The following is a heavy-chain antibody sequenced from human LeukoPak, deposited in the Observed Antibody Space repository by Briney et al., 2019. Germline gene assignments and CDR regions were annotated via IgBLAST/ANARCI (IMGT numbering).Heavy chain of an antibody. V-gene: IGHV3-11*01. CDR3: ARDPGPYCSSTSCYPFDY. D-gene: IGHD2-2*01. CDR2: ISSSGSTI. CDR1: GGSFSGYY. J-gene: IGHJ4*02. Sequence: PSETLSLTCAVYGGSFSGYYWSWIRQAPGKGLEWVSYISSSGSTIYYADSVKGRFTISRDNAKNSLYLQMNSLRAEDTAVYYCARDPGPYCSSTSCYPFDYWGQGTLVTVSS.